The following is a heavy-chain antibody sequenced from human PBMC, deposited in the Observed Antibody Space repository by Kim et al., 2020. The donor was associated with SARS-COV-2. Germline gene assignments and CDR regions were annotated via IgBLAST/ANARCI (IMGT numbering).Heavy chain of an antibody. D-gene: IGHD3-22*01. CDR2: ISAYNGNT. J-gene: IGHJ5*02. CDR3: ARRTYYYDSSGYYHNWFDP. V-gene: IGHV1-18*04. Sequence: ASVKVSCKASGYTFTSYGISWVRQAPGQGLEWMGWISAYNGNTNYAQKLQGRVTMTTDTSTSTAYMELRSLRSDDTAVYYCARRTYYYDSSGYYHNWFDPWGQGTLVTVSS. CDR1: GYTFTSYG.